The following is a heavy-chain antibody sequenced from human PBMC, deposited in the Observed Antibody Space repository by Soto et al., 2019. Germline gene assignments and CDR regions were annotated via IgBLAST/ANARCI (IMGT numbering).Heavy chain of an antibody. V-gene: IGHV3-48*01. CDR1: GFTFSSYS. CDR2: ISSSSSTI. J-gene: IGHJ6*02. CDR3: ARAVCTSCYSVYYYYGMDV. Sequence: GGSLRLSCAASGFTFSSYSMNWVRQAPGKGLEWVSYISSSSSTIYYADSVKGRFTISRDNAKNSLYLQMNSLRAEDTAVYYCARAVCTSCYSVYYYYGMDVWGQGTTVTVSS. D-gene: IGHD2-2*02.